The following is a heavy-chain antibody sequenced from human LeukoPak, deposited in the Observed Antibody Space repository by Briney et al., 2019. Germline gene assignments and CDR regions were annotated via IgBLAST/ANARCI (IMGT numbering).Heavy chain of an antibody. CDR2: IGSSGSTI. D-gene: IGHD1-1*01. CDR3: ATYRQIEVPFEF. CDR1: GFTFSDYY. Sequence: GGSLRLSCVASGFTFSDYYMSWIRQAPGKGLEWVAYIGSSGSTIYYADSVKGRFTISRDNSRSTLSLQMDSLRAEDTATYYCATYRQIEVPFEFWGQGTLVTVSS. V-gene: IGHV3-11*01. J-gene: IGHJ4*02.